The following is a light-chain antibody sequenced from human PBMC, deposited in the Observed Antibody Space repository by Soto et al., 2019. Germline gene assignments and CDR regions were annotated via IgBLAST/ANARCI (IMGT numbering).Light chain of an antibody. Sequence: EIVLTQSPGTLSFSPGERATLSFRASQSISISYLAWYQQQPGQAPRLLIYSTSTRATGIPDRFSGSGSGTDFTLTISRLEPEDFAVYYCQQYGSSPPWTFGQGTKVDI. CDR1: QSISISY. CDR3: QQYGSSPPWT. V-gene: IGKV3-20*01. J-gene: IGKJ1*01. CDR2: STS.